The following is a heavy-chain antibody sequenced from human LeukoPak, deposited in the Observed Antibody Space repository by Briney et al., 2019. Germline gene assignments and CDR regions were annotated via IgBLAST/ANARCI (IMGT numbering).Heavy chain of an antibody. D-gene: IGHD2-8*01. V-gene: IGHV4-34*01. CDR3: ARVPRNCTNGVCYTRANWFDP. Sequence: PSETLSLTCAVYGGSFSGYYWSWIRQPPGKGLEWIGEINHSGSTNYNPSLKSRVTISVDTSKNQFSLKLSSVTAADTAVYYCARVPRNCTNGVCYTRANWFDPWGQGTLVTVSS. CDR1: GGSFSGYY. CDR2: INHSGST. J-gene: IGHJ5*02.